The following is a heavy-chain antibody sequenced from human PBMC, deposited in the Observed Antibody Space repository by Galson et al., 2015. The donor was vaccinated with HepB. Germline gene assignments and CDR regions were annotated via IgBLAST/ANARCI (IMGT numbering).Heavy chain of an antibody. J-gene: IGHJ5*02. CDR1: GYSFTSYW. CDR3: ARHWADPLVLSLAGFDP. Sequence: QSGAEVKKPGESLKISCKGSGYSFTSYWIGWVRQMPGKGLEWMGIIYPGDSDTRYSPSFQGQVTISADKSISTAYLQWSSLKASDTAMYYCARHWADPLVLSLAGFDPWGQGTLVTVSS. CDR2: IYPGDSDT. V-gene: IGHV5-51*01. D-gene: IGHD2-8*01.